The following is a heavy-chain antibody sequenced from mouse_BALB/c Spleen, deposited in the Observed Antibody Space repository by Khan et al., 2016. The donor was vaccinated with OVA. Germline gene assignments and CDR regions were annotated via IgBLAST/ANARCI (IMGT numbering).Heavy chain of an antibody. Sequence: QVQLQQSGAELAKPGASVKMSCKASGYTFSNYWIHWVKQRPGQGLEWIGYINPSSGHTYYNQTFNDKATLTTDKSSSTAYMQLSSLTSEDSAVDYCARDRIDYWGQGTTLTGSS. CDR2: INPSSGHT. CDR3: ARDRIDY. J-gene: IGHJ2*01. V-gene: IGHV1-7*01. CDR1: GYTFSNYW.